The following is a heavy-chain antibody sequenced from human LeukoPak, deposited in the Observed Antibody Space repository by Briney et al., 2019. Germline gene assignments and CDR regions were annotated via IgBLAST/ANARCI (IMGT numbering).Heavy chain of an antibody. D-gene: IGHD1-26*01. V-gene: IGHV4-59*01. J-gene: IGHJ5*02. Sequence: SETLSLTCTVSGGSISSYYWSWIRQPPGKGLEWIGYIYYSGSTKYNPSLKSRVTISVDTSKNQFSLKLSSVTAADTAVYYCARDVGATFLNWFDPWGQGTLVTVSS. CDR3: ARDVGATFLNWFDP. CDR2: IYYSGST. CDR1: GGSISSYY.